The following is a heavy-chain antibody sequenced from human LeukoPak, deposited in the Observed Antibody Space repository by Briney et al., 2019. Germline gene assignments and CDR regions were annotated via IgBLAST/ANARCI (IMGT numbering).Heavy chain of an antibody. V-gene: IGHV1-18*01. J-gene: IGHJ4*02. D-gene: IGHD3-22*01. CDR3: ARPYDSSGNDLGY. Sequence: ASVKVSCKASGYTFTNYGISWVRQAPGQGLKWMGWISPYDGNTNYLQKLQGRVTMTTDTSTSTAYMELRSLRSDDTAVYYCARPYDSSGNDLGYWGQGTLVTVSS. CDR2: ISPYDGNT. CDR1: GYTFTNYG.